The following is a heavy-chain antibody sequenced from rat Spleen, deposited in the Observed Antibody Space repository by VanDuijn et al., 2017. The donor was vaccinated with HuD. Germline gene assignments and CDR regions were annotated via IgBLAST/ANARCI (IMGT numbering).Heavy chain of an antibody. CDR2: ISIGGYNT. V-gene: IGHV5-25*01. D-gene: IGHD1-11*01. CDR3: ARHEDYGGYSKDYFEY. CDR1: GFTFSNSY. Sequence: EVQLVESGGGLVQPGRSMKLSCAASGFTFSNSYMAWVRQAPTKGLERFASISIGGYNTYYRDSVKGRFSISRYDAKSTLYLQMDSLRSEDTATYYCARHEDYGGYSKDYFEYWGQGVMVTVSS. J-gene: IGHJ2*01.